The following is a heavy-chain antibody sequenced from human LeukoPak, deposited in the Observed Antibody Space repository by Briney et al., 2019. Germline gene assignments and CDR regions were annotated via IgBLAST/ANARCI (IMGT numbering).Heavy chain of an antibody. Sequence: SGTLSLTCAVSGGSISSSNWWSWVRQPPGKGLEWIGEIYHSGSTNYNPSLKSRVTISVDTSKNQFSLKLSSVTAADTAVYYCARGLRGATTSYHFDYWGQGTLVTVSS. J-gene: IGHJ4*02. D-gene: IGHD5-24*01. CDR3: ARGLRGATTSYHFDY. CDR2: IYHSGST. V-gene: IGHV4-4*02. CDR1: GGSISSSNW.